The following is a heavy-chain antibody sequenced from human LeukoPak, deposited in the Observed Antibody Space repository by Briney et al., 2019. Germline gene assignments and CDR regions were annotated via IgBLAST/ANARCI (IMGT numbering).Heavy chain of an antibody. Sequence: GASVKVSCKASGYTFTSYGISWVRQAPGQGLEWMGWINPNSGGTNYAQKFQGRVTMTRDTSISTAYMELSRLRSDDTAVYYCARGGGGVAPDLNWFDPWGQGTLVTVSS. CDR3: ARGGGGVAPDLNWFDP. J-gene: IGHJ5*02. D-gene: IGHD3-10*01. CDR1: GYTFTSYG. CDR2: INPNSGGT. V-gene: IGHV1-2*02.